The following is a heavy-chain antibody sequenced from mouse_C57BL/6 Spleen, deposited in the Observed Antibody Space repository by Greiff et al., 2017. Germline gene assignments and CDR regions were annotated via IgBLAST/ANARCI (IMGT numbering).Heavy chain of an antibody. CDR3: ARMVTTRAMDY. CDR2: IYPGDGDT. D-gene: IGHD2-2*01. J-gene: IGHJ4*01. V-gene: IGHV1-82*01. CDR1: GYAFSSSW. Sequence: QVQLQQSGPELVKPGASVKISCKASGYAFSSSWMNWVKQRPGKGLEWIGRIYPGDGDTNYNGTFKGKATLTADKSSSTAYMQLSSLASEDSAVYFCARMVTTRAMDYWGQGTSVTVAS.